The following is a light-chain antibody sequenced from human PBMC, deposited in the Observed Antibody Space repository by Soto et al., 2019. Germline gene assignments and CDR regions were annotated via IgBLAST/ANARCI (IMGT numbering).Light chain of an antibody. Sequence: ETVMTQSPATLSVSPGERATLSCRASQSINNNLAWYQQKLGQGPRLLIYGASSRATGIPARFSGSGSGTGFTLTISSLQSEDFAIYYCQQYNDWPLTFGGGTKVEIK. CDR1: QSINNN. CDR3: QQYNDWPLT. CDR2: GAS. V-gene: IGKV3-15*01. J-gene: IGKJ4*01.